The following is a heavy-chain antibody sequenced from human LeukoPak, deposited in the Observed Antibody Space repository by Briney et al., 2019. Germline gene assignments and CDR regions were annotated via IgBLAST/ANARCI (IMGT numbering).Heavy chain of an antibody. CDR2: IYYSGST. CDR1: GGSISSYY. CDR3: AREGGPYRPLDY. J-gene: IGHJ4*02. Sequence: SETLSLTCTVSGGSISSYYWSWIRQPPGKGLEWIGYIYYSGSTNYNPSLKSRLAMSVDFSENHISLKLTSVTAADTAVYYCAREGGPYRPLDYTGQGTLVTASS. V-gene: IGHV4-59*12.